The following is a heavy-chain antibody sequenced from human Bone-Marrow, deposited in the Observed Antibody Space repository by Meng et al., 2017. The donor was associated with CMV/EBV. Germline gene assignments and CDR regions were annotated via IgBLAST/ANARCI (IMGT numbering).Heavy chain of an antibody. D-gene: IGHD3-22*01. CDR3: AKQPHYYDNSGYL. CDR1: GFIFSPYA. V-gene: IGHV3-23*03. CDR2: IYSGGSST. J-gene: IGHJ4*02. Sequence: CAASGFIFSPYAMNGVRQAPGKGLEWVSVIYSGGSSTYYADSVRGRFTISRDNSKNTLYLQMNSLRAEDTAVYYCAKQPHYYDNSGYLWGQGTLVTVSS.